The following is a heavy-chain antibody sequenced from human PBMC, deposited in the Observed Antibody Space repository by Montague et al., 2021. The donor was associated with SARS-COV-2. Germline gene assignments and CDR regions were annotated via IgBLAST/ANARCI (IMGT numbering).Heavy chain of an antibody. CDR3: AKAPQPHDYGDYFDY. J-gene: IGHJ4*02. V-gene: IGHV3-23*01. Sequence: SLRLSCAASGFTFSSYAMSWVRQAPGKGLEWVSAISGSGGSTYXXXSXXXRFTISRDNSKNTLYLQMNSLRAEDTAVYYCAKAPQPHDYGDYFDYWGQGTLVTVSS. D-gene: IGHD4-17*01. CDR2: ISGSGGST. CDR1: GFTFSSYA.